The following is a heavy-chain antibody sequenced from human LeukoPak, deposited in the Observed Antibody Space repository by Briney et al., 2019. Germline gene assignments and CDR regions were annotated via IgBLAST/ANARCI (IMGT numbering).Heavy chain of an antibody. V-gene: IGHV3-74*01. CDR1: GFTFSSYW. CDR2: INSDGSST. Sequence: GGSLRLSCAASGFTFSSYWMHWARQAPGKGLVWVSRINSDGSSTSYADSVKGRFTISRDNAKNTLYLQMNSLRAEDTAVYYCARALRGWFGETYDAFDIWGQGTMVTVSS. CDR3: ARALRGWFGETYDAFDI. J-gene: IGHJ3*02. D-gene: IGHD3-10*01.